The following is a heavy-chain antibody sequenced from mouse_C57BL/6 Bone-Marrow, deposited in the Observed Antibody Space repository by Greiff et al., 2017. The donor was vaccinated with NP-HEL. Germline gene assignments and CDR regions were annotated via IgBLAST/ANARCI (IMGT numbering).Heavy chain of an antibody. V-gene: IGHV14-4*01. CDR1: GFNIKDDY. CDR2: LAPENGDT. J-gene: IGHJ4*01. Sequence: EVQLQQSGAELVRPGASVKLSCTASGFNIKDDYMHWVKQRPDQGLEWIGWLAPENGDTEYASNFPGQATITADTSSNTAYLQLSSLTSEDTAVYYCTLTTYYAMDYWGQGTSVTVSS. D-gene: IGHD2-12*01. CDR3: TLTTYYAMDY.